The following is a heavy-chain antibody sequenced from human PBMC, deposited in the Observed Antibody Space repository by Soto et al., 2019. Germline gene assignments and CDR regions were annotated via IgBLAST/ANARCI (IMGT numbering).Heavy chain of an antibody. V-gene: IGHV4-39*01. CDR1: GGSISSSSYY. J-gene: IGHJ5*02. Sequence: QLQLQESGPGLVKPSETLSLTCTVSGGSISSSSYYWGWIRQPPGKGLEWIGSLYYSGSTYYNPSLKSRVTISVDTSKNQFSLKLSSVTAADTAVYYCARREAAAGTSWFDPWGQGTLVTVSS. D-gene: IGHD6-13*01. CDR2: LYYSGST. CDR3: ARREAAAGTSWFDP.